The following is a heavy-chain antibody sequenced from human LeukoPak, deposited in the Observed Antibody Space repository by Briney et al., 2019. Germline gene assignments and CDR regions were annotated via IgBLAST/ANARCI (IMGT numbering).Heavy chain of an antibody. CDR3: ARGVADRDDAFDI. CDR1: RYSISSGYY. CDR2: IYRSGST. V-gene: IGHV4-38-2*02. J-gene: IGHJ3*02. D-gene: IGHD2-15*01. Sequence: SETLSLTCTVSRYSISSGYYWGWIRQPPGQGLEWIGSIYRSGSTYYNPSLKSRVTISVDTSKNQFSLKLSSVTAADTAVYYCARGVADRDDAFDIWGQGTMVTVSS.